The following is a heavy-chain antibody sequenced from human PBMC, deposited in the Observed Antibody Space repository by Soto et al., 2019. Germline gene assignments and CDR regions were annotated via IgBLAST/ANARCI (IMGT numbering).Heavy chain of an antibody. D-gene: IGHD6-19*01. V-gene: IGHV4-34*01. J-gene: IGHJ6*03. CDR3: ARTPGYSSGWSPYYYYYYMDV. CDR2: INHSGST. Sequence: SETLSLTCAVYGGSFSGYYWSWIRQPPGKGLEWIGEINHSGSTNYNPSLKSRVTISVDTSKNQFSLKLSSVTAADTAVYYCARTPGYSSGWSPYYYYYYMDVWGKGTTVTVSS. CDR1: GGSFSGYY.